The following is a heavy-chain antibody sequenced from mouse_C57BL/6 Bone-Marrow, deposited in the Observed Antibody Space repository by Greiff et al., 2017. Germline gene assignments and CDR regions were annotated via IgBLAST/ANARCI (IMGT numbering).Heavy chain of an antibody. CDR2: IYPSSGTT. CDR1: GYTFTSYG. CDR3: ARPTGRDD. J-gene: IGHJ2*01. V-gene: IGHV1-81*01. D-gene: IGHD4-1*02. Sequence: VQLQQSGAELARPGASVKLSCQASGYTFTSYGISWVKQSTGTGLEWIGEIYPSSGTTYYNEKFKGKATLTADKSSSTAYMELRSLTSEDSAVYFCARPTGRDDWGQGTTLTGSS.